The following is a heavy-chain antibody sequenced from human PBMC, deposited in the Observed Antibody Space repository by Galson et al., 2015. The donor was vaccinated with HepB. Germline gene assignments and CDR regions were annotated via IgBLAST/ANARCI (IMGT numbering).Heavy chain of an antibody. CDR1: GFPVNFYG. CDR3: ARDPRIDGSGSYFGLDV. V-gene: IGHV3-74*01. D-gene: IGHD6-19*01. Sequence: SLRLSCKASGFPVNFYGMHWVRQAPGKGLVWVSGINHNGSATNYADSVKGRFTIPRDNAKTTVYLQMNRLRAEDTAVYFCARDPRIDGSGSYFGLDVWGQGTTVTVSS. J-gene: IGHJ6*02. CDR2: INHNGSAT.